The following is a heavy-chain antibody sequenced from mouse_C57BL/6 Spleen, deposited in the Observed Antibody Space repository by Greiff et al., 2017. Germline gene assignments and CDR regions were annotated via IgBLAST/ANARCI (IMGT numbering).Heavy chain of an antibody. Sequence: DVKLVESEGGLVQPGSSMKLSCTASGFTFSDYYMAWVRQVPEKGLEWVANINYDGSSTYYLDSLKSRFIISRDNAKNILYLQMSSLKSEDTATYYCAREGEITFDYWGQGTTLTVSS. CDR3: AREGEITFDY. V-gene: IGHV5-16*01. D-gene: IGHD1-1*01. CDR2: INYDGSST. J-gene: IGHJ2*01. CDR1: GFTFSDYY.